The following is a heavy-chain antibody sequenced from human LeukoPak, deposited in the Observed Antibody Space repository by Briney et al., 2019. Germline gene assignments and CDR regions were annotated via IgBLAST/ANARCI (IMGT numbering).Heavy chain of an antibody. CDR2: IYGGGST. CDR1: GFTFSSYS. J-gene: IGHJ6*03. CDR3: ARDRSDGNYYMVV. Sequence: GGSLRLSCAASGFTFSSYSMNWVRQAPGKGLEWVSVIYGGGSTSYADSAKGRFTISRDNSKNTLYLQMNSLRVDDTGVYYCARDRSDGNYYMVVWGKGTTVIVSS. D-gene: IGHD5-24*01. V-gene: IGHV3-53*01.